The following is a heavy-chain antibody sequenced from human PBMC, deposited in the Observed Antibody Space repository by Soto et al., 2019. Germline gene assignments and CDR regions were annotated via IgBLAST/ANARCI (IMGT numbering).Heavy chain of an antibody. CDR3: ARDGYGDYEDYYFDY. J-gene: IGHJ4*02. CDR1: GFTFSSYG. Sequence: QVQLVESGGGVVQPGRSLGLSCAASGFTFSSYGMHWVRQAPGKGLEWVAVIWYDGSNKYYADSVKGRFTISRDNSKNTLYLQMNSLRAEDTAVYYCARDGYGDYEDYYFDYWGQGTLVTVSS. V-gene: IGHV3-33*01. D-gene: IGHD4-17*01. CDR2: IWYDGSNK.